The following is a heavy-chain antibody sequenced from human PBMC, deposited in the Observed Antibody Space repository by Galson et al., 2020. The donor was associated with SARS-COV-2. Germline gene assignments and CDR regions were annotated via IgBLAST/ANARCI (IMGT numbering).Heavy chain of an antibody. V-gene: IGHV3-21*01. CDR3: ARDEGIRGYNYGRLYYGMDV. J-gene: IGHJ6*02. D-gene: IGHD5-18*01. CDR2: ISTSSSYT. CDR1: GFPFSTYS. Sequence: NSGGSLRLSCAASGFPFSTYSMNWVRLAPGKGLEWVSSISTSSSYTYYVDSVKGQFSISRDNPRNFLYLQMHSLRAEDTAVYYCARDEGIRGYNYGRLYYGMDVWGQGTTVTVSS.